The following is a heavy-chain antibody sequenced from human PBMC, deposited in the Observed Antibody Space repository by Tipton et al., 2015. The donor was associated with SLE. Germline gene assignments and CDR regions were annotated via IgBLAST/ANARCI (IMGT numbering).Heavy chain of an antibody. V-gene: IGHV4-4*08. CDR2: IYTSGST. Sequence: TLSLTCTVSGGSISSYYWSWIRQPPGQGLEWIGYIYTSGSTNYNPPLKSRVTISVDTSKNQFSLKLSSVTAADTAVYYCARDGSRIAAAGYDYWGQGTLVTVSS. J-gene: IGHJ4*02. CDR1: GGSISSYY. CDR3: ARDGSRIAAAGYDY. D-gene: IGHD6-13*01.